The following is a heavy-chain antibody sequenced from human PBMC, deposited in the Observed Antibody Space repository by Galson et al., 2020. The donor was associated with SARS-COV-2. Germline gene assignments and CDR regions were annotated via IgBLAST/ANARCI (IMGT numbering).Heavy chain of an antibody. Sequence: KIGESLKISCKGSGYSFTSYWISWVRQMPGKGLEWMGRIDPSDSYTNYSPSFQGHVTISADKSISTAYLQWSSLKASDTAMYYCARTVAGSFYFGYWGQGTLVTVSS. V-gene: IGHV5-10-1*01. D-gene: IGHD6-19*01. J-gene: IGHJ4*02. CDR3: ARTVAGSFYFGY. CDR2: IDPSDSYT. CDR1: GYSFTSYW.